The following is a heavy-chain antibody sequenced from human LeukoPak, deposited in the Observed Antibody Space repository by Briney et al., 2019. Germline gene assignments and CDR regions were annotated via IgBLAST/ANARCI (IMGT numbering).Heavy chain of an antibody. CDR3: ARDFNYGPFDY. J-gene: IGHJ4*02. CDR1: GFTFSSYE. D-gene: IGHD4-11*01. V-gene: IGHV3-48*03. CDR2: ISSSGSTI. Sequence: GGSLRLSCAASGFTFSSYEMNWVRQAPGKGLEWVSYISSSGSTIYYADSVKGRFTISRDNAKNSLYLQMNSLRAEGTAVYYCARDFNYGPFDYWGQGTLVTVSS.